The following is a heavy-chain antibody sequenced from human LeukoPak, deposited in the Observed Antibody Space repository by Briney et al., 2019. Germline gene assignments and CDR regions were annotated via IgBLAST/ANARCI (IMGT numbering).Heavy chain of an antibody. Sequence: ETLSLTCAVYGGSFSGYYWSWIRQPPGKGLEWVSGISPSGDITYYADSVKGRFTISRDNSKNTLYLEVISLTAEDTAVYYCAKDDAWLRFGEWSQGTLVTVSS. V-gene: IGHV3-23*01. CDR3: AKDDAWLRFGE. CDR2: ISPSGDIT. D-gene: IGHD3-10*01. J-gene: IGHJ4*02. CDR1: GGSFSGYY.